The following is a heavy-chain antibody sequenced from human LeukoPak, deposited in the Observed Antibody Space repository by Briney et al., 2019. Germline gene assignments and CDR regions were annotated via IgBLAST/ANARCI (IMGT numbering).Heavy chain of an antibody. D-gene: IGHD4-17*01. J-gene: IGHJ4*02. CDR3: ARVTTVTLLYFDY. CDR1: GYTFTGYY. V-gene: IGHV1-46*01. Sequence: ASVKVSCKASGYTFTGYYMHWVRQAPGQGLEWMGIINPSGGSTSYAQKFQGRVTMTRDMSTSTVYMELSSLRSEDTAVYYCARVTTVTLLYFDYWGQGTLVTVSS. CDR2: INPSGGST.